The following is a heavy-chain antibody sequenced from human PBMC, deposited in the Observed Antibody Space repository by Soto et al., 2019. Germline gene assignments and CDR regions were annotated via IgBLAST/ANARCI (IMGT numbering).Heavy chain of an antibody. D-gene: IGHD2-15*01. CDR3: ARDLDRCSGGSCYRMGHDY. J-gene: IGHJ4*02. CDR1: GGTFSSYA. CDR2: IIPIFGTA. V-gene: IGHV1-69*13. Sequence: SVKVSCKASGGTFSSYAISWVRQAPGQGLEWMGGIIPIFGTANYAQKFQGRVTITADESTSTAYMELSSLRSEDTAVYYCARDLDRCSGGSCYRMGHDYWGQGTLVTVSS.